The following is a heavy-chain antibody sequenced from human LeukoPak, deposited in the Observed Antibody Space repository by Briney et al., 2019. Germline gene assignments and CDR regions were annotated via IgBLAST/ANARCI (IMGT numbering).Heavy chain of an antibody. V-gene: IGHV3-23*01. D-gene: IGHD2-2*02. J-gene: IGHJ4*02. CDR2: ISGSSSHT. CDR1: GFTFSVYA. CDR3: AKEHDYTNAAPEWGFDY. Sequence: GGSLRLSCAASGFTFSVYAMSWVRQAPGKGLEWVSGISGSSSHTKYADFVRGRFTIYRDNSRNTLFLQLNSLTAEDTAVYYCAKEHDYTNAAPEWGFDYWGQGSLVIVSS.